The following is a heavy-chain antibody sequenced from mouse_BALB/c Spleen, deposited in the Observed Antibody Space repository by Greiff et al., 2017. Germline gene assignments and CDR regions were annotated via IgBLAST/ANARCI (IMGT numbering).Heavy chain of an antibody. CDR2: INPYNGDT. D-gene: IGHD2-10*02. CDR3: ARHEEKYGTWFAY. CDR1: GYSFTGYF. V-gene: IGHV1-20*01. Sequence: VQLQQPGAELVRPGASVKISCKASGYSFTGYFMNWVMQSHGKSLEWIGRINPYNGDTFYNQKFKGKATLTADKSSSTVYMELSRLTSEDSAVYFCARHEEKYGTWFAYWGQGTLVTVSA. J-gene: IGHJ3*01.